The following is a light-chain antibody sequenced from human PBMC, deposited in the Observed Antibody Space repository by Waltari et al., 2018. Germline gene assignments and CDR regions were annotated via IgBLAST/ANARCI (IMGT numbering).Light chain of an antibody. CDR3: QQYDTALFT. CDR1: QDISNY. CDR2: DAS. J-gene: IGKJ3*01. V-gene: IGKV1-33*01. Sequence: DIQMTQSPSSLSASVGARVTITCQASQDISNYLNWYQQKPGKAPKLLIYDASNLEAGVPSRFSGGGSGTDFSFTISSLQPEDIATYYCQQYDTALFTFGPGTKVDFK.